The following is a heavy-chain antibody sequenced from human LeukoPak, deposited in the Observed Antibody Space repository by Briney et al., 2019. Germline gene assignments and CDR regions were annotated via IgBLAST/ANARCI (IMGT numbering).Heavy chain of an antibody. CDR2: ST. J-gene: IGHJ2*01. V-gene: IGHV1-46*01. CDR3: ARDPYYYDTSGRVPYWYFDV. D-gene: IGHD3-22*01. Sequence: STSYAPKFQGRVTMTRDTSTSTVYMELSSLRSDDTAVYYCARDPYYYDTSGRVPYWYFDVWGRGTLVTVPS.